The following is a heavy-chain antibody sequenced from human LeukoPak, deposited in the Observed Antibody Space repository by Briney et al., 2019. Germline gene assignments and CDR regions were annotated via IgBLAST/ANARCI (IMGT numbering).Heavy chain of an antibody. CDR2: INHSGST. D-gene: IGHD6-13*01. J-gene: IGHJ5*02. CDR3: ARGSDSSSSPRWFDP. CDR1: GGSFSGYY. V-gene: IGHV4-34*01. Sequence: SETLSLTCAVYGGSFSGYYWSWIRQPPGKGLEWIGEINHSGSTNYNPSLKSRVPISVDTSKNQFSLKLSSVTAADTAVYYCARGSDSSSSPRWFDPWGQGTLVTVSS.